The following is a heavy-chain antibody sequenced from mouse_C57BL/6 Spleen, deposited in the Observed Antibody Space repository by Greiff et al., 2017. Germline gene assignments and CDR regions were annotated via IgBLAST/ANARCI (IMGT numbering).Heavy chain of an antibody. V-gene: IGHV1-15*01. CDR2: IDPETGGT. CDR3: TRWITTVVATPFAY. CDR1: GYTFTDYE. J-gene: IGHJ3*01. D-gene: IGHD1-1*01. Sequence: SGAELVRPGASVTLSCKASGYTFTDYEMHWVKQTPVHGLEWIGAIDPETGGTAYNQKFKGKAILTADKSSSTAYMELRSLTSEDSAVYYCTRWITTVVATPFAYWGQGTLVTVSA.